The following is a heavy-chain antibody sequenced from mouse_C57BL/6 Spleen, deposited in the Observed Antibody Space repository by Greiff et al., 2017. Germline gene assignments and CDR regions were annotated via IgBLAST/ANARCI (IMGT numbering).Heavy chain of an antibody. J-gene: IGHJ3*01. CDR3: ARSYDYDRAWFAH. CDR1: GYTFTDYY. CDR2: INPNNGGT. V-gene: IGHV1-26*01. Sequence: EVQLQRSGPELVKPGASVKISCKASGYTFTDYYMNWVKQSHGKSLEWIGDINPNNGGTSYNQKFKGKATLTVDKSSSTAYMELRSLTSEESAVYYCARSYDYDRAWFAHGGQGTLVTVSA. D-gene: IGHD2-4*01.